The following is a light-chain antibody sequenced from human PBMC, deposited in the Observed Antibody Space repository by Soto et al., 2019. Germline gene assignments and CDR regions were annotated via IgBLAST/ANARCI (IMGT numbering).Light chain of an antibody. J-gene: IGLJ1*01. CDR3: SSYTSSSTLDV. CDR1: SSEVGGYNY. Sequence: QSVLTQPASVSGAPGQGITISCTGNSSEVGGYNYVSWYQQHPGKAPKLMIYDVSNRPSGVSNRFSGSKSGNTASLTISGLQAEDEADYYCSSYTSSSTLDVFGTGTKVTVL. CDR2: DVS. V-gene: IGLV2-14*01.